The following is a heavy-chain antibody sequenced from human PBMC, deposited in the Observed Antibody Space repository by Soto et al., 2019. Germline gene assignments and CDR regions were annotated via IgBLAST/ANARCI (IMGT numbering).Heavy chain of an antibody. CDR1: RFTFSSYS. CDR3: ARAYGIFDY. CDR2: ISSSSSSI. D-gene: IGHD4-17*01. Sequence: PGGSLRLSCAASRFTFSSYSMNWVRQAPGKGLEWVSYISSSSSSIYYADSVKGRFTISRDNAKNSLYLQMNSLRAEDTAVYYCARAYGIFDYWGKGTLVTVS. V-gene: IGHV3-48*01. J-gene: IGHJ4*02.